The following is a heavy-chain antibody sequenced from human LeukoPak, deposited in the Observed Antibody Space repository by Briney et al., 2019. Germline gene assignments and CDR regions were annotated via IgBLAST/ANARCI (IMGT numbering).Heavy chain of an antibody. V-gene: IGHV3-23*01. Sequence: GGSLRLSCAASGFTFTSYAMSCVRQAPGKLLEWVSTISAIGRSTYYADSVKGRFTVSRDNSKNTLYLQMNSLRAEDTGVYYCAKVLAFYFSQSNWFDPWGQGTLVTVSS. CDR2: ISAIGRST. J-gene: IGHJ5*02. CDR3: AKVLAFYFSQSNWFDP. D-gene: IGHD3-3*01. CDR1: GFTFTSYA.